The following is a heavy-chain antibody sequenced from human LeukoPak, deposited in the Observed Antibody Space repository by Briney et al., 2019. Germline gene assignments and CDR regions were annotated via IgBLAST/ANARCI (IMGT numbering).Heavy chain of an antibody. V-gene: IGHV3-66*01. J-gene: IGHJ6*03. Sequence: GGSLRLSCAASGFTVSSNYMNWVRQAPGKGLEWVSVIYSGGSTYYADSVKGRFTISRDNSKNTLYLQMNSLRAEETAVYYCAKVAEVGATGYYYYMDVWGKGTTVTISS. CDR3: AKVAEVGATGYYYYMDV. D-gene: IGHD1-26*01. CDR1: GFTVSSNY. CDR2: IYSGGST.